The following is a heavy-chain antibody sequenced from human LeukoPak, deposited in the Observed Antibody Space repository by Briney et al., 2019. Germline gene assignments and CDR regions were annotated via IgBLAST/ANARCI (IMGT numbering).Heavy chain of an antibody. D-gene: IGHD6-19*01. V-gene: IGHV4-59*01. Sequence: SETLSLTCTVSGGSISSYYWSWIRQPPGKGLEWIGYIYYSGSTNYNPSLKSRVTISVDTSKNQFSLKLSSVTAADTAVYYCARQLGAGSGWSHFDYWGQGTLVTVSS. CDR2: IYYSGST. CDR3: ARQLGAGSGWSHFDY. CDR1: GGSISSYY. J-gene: IGHJ4*02.